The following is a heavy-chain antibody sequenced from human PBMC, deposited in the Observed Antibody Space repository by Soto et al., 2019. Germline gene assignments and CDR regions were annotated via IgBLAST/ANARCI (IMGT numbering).Heavy chain of an antibody. Sequence: PGGSLRLSCAASGFTFSNAWMNWVREAPGKGLEWVGRIKSKTDGGTTDYAAPVKGRFTISRDDSKNTLYLQMNSLKTEDTAVYYCTFTPEWYQSRYWGQGTLVTVAS. J-gene: IGHJ4*02. CDR1: GFTFSNAW. V-gene: IGHV3-15*07. D-gene: IGHD3-3*01. CDR3: TFTPEWYQSRY. CDR2: IKSKTDGGTT.